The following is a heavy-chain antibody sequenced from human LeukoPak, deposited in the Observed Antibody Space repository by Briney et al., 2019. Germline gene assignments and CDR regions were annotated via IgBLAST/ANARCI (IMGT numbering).Heavy chain of an antibody. CDR2: MNPNSGNT. Sequence: ASVKVSCKASGYTFTSYDINWVRQATGQGLEWMGWMNPNSGNTGYAQKFQGRVIMTRNTSISTAYMELSSLRSEDTAVYYCARERAVVPYYYYYMDVWGKGTTVTISS. V-gene: IGHV1-8*01. CDR1: GYTFTSYD. CDR3: ARERAVVPYYYYYMDV. D-gene: IGHD4-23*01. J-gene: IGHJ6*03.